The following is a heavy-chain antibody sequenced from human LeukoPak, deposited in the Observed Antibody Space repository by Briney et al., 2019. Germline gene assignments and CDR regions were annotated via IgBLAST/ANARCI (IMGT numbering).Heavy chain of an antibody. D-gene: IGHD1-26*01. J-gene: IGHJ3*02. CDR2: ISYDGSNK. CDR1: GFTFSSYG. CDR3: AKEKFIVGATKAFDI. Sequence: GGSLRLFCAASGFTFSSYGMHWVRQAPGKGLEGVAVISYDGSNKYYADSVKGRFTISRDNSKNTLYLQMNSLRAEDTAVYYCAKEKFIVGATKAFDIWGQGTMVTVSS. V-gene: IGHV3-30*18.